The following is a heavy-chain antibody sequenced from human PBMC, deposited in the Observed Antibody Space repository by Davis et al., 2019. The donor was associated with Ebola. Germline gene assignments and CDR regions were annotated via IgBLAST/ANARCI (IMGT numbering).Heavy chain of an antibody. V-gene: IGHV1-2*02. CDR1: GYTFRGHY. CDR2: VNPDSGET. D-gene: IGHD6-25*01. Sequence: ASVEVSCKTSGYTFRGHYIHWVRQAPGQGLEWMGWVNPDSGETNYEQKFQGRVTMTRDTSINTAYMELSGLTSDDTATFYCAREYSSAWNYGMDVWGQETTLTVS. CDR3: AREYSSAWNYGMDV. J-gene: IGHJ6*02.